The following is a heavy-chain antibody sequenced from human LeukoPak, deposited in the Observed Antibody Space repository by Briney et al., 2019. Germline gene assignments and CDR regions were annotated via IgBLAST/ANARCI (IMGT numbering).Heavy chain of an antibody. J-gene: IGHJ4*02. Sequence: GGSLRLSCAASGFTFSSYEMNWVRQAPGKGLEWVSYISSSGSTIYYADSVKGRFTISRDNAKNSLYLQMNSLRDEDTAVYYCARDRLLWFGELLVQYYFDYWGQGTLVTVSS. CDR2: ISSSGSTI. CDR1: GFTFSSYE. D-gene: IGHD3-10*01. V-gene: IGHV3-48*03. CDR3: ARDRLLWFGELLVQYYFDY.